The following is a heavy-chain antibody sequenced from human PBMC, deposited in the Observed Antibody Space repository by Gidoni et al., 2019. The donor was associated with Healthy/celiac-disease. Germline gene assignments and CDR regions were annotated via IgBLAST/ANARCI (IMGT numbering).Heavy chain of an antibody. D-gene: IGHD2-2*01. Sequence: EVQLVESGGGLVQPGRSLRLSCTASGFTFGDYALTWVRQAPGKGLEWVGFIRSKAYGGTTEYAASVKGRFTISRDDSKSIAYLQMNSLKTEDTAVYYCTREVLGYCSSTSCYWTPELGYYMDVWGKGTTVTVSS. CDR2: IRSKAYGGTT. V-gene: IGHV3-49*04. J-gene: IGHJ6*03. CDR3: TREVLGYCSSTSCYWTPELGYYMDV. CDR1: GFTFGDYA.